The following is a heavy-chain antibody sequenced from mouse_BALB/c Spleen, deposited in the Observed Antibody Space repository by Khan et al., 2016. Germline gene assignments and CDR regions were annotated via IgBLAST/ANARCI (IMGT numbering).Heavy chain of an antibody. CDR2: IFPSDSYT. J-gene: IGHJ3*01. CDR1: GYTFTSYW. D-gene: IGHD2-4*01. V-gene: IGHV1-69*02. CDR3: TRGGSTMIRGFAY. Sequence: QVQLQQSGAELVRPGASVKLSCKASGYTFTSYWINWMKQRPGQGLEWIGNIFPSDSYTNYNQKFKDKATLTVDKSSSTAYMQLSSPTSEDSAIDCCTRGGSTMIRGFAYWGQGTLVTVSA.